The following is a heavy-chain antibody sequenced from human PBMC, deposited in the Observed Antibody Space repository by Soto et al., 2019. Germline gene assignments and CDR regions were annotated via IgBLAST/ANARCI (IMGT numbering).Heavy chain of an antibody. CDR1: GFTFTSSA. CDR3: AAGTSGWYCLDY. Sequence: ASVKVSCRASGFTFTSSAVQWVRQARGQRLEWIGWIVVGSGNTNYAQKFQERVTITRDMSTSTAYMELSSLRSEDTAVYYCAAGTSGWYCLDYWGQGTLVTVSS. J-gene: IGHJ4*02. V-gene: IGHV1-58*01. D-gene: IGHD6-19*01. CDR2: IVVGSGNT.